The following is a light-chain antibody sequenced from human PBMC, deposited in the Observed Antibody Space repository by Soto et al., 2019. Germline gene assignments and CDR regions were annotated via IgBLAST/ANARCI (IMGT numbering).Light chain of an antibody. V-gene: IGLV1-40*01. CDR2: GNS. J-gene: IGLJ1*01. Sequence: QSVLTQPPSVSGAPGQRVTISCTGSSSNIGAGYDVHWYQQLPGTAPKLLSYGNSNRPSGVPDRFSGSKSGTSASLAITGRQAEDEADYYCQSYDSIHNYVFGTGTKVTVL. CDR3: QSYDSIHNYV. CDR1: SSNIGAGYD.